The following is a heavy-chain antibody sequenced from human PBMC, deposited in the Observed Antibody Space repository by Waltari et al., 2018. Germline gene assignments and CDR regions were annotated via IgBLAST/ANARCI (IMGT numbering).Heavy chain of an antibody. CDR2: FDPEEGET. CDR1: GYTLTELS. V-gene: IGHV1-24*01. D-gene: IGHD2-21*02. Sequence: QVQLVQSGAEVKKPGASVKVSCKVSGYTLTELSMHWVRQAPGKGLEWMGGFDPEEGETIYAQKCQGRVTMTEDTSTDTAYMELGSLRSEDTAVYYCATARAYCGGDCYLGYWGQGTLVTVSS. J-gene: IGHJ4*02. CDR3: ATARAYCGGDCYLGY.